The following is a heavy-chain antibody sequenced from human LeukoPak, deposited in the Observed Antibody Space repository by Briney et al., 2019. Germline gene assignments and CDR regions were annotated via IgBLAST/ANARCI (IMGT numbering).Heavy chain of an antibody. Sequence: GASVKVSCKASGGTFSSFAFSWVRQAPGLGLEWMGGVIPISGTAKYAQKFEDTVTITADESTSTVYMEMSSLRSDDTAVYYCALGYSGSYGGSYYYYYMDVWGKGTTVTISS. J-gene: IGHJ6*03. D-gene: IGHD3-10*01. V-gene: IGHV1-69*13. CDR1: GGTFSSFA. CDR3: ALGYSGSYGGSYYYYYMDV. CDR2: VIPISGTA.